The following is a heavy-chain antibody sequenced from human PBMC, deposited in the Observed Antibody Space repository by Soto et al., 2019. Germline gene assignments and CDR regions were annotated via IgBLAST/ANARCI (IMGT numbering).Heavy chain of an antibody. CDR1: GGSISSYY. CDR3: AREGFGSGSFPGVYAFDI. CDR2: IYYSGST. D-gene: IGHD3-10*01. J-gene: IGHJ3*02. Sequence: SETLSLTCTVSGGSISSYYWSWIRQPPGKGLEWIGYIYYSGSTNYNPSLKSRVTISVDTSKNQFSLKLSSVTAADTAVYYCAREGFGSGSFPGVYAFDIWGQGTMVTVSS. V-gene: IGHV4-59*01.